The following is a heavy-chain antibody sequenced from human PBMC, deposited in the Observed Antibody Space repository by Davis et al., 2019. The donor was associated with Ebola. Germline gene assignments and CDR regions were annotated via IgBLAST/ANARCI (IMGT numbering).Heavy chain of an antibody. J-gene: IGHJ6*02. CDR1: GFTFSSYD. D-gene: IGHD3-9*01. CDR3: ARDHSLFDWLLFSGMDV. Sequence: GESLKISCAASGFTFSSYDMHWVRQATGKGLEWVSAIGTAGDTYYPGSVKGRFTISRDNSKNTLYLQMNSLRAEDTAVYYCARDHSLFDWLLFSGMDVWGQGTTVTVSS. CDR2: IGTAGDT. V-gene: IGHV3-13*01.